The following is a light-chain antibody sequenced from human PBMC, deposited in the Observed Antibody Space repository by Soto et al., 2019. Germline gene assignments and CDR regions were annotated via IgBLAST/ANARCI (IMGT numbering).Light chain of an antibody. CDR1: QGISSY. Sequence: DIQLTQSPSFLSASVGDRVTITCRASQGISSYLAWYQQKPGKAPKLLIYAASTLQSGFTSRFSRSGYGTEFTLTVSSLQAEDFATYYCQQLNSYPPHLNFGGGTKVEIK. J-gene: IGKJ4*01. V-gene: IGKV1-9*01. CDR2: AAS. CDR3: QQLNSYPPHLN.